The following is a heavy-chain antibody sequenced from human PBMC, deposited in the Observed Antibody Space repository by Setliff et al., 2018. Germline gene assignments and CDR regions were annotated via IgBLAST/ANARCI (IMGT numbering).Heavy chain of an antibody. CDR3: ARLPNYVWGSPVDY. J-gene: IGHJ4*02. Sequence: KTSETLSLTCTVSGASITNINYYWGLIRQPPGKGLEWIGSIFYSGRTFYNPSLKSRVTISVDTSKSQFSLTLSSVTAADTAVYYCARLPNYVWGSPVDYWGQGTLVTVSS. D-gene: IGHD3-16*01. CDR1: GASITNINYY. V-gene: IGHV4-39*01. CDR2: IFYSGRT.